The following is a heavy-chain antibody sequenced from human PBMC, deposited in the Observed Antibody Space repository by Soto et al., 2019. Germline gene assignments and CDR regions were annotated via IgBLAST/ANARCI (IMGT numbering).Heavy chain of an antibody. Sequence: ASVMVSCKASSYTFTSYYMHWVRHAPGQGLEWMGIINTSGGSTSYSQKFQGRVTMTRDTSTSTAYMELSSMRSEDTTVQYYTVFVIAFGILGQGTMVTVSS. CDR1: SYTFTSYY. V-gene: IGHV1-46*01. J-gene: IGHJ3*02. CDR3: TVFVIAFGI. CDR2: INTSGGST. D-gene: IGHD3-10*02.